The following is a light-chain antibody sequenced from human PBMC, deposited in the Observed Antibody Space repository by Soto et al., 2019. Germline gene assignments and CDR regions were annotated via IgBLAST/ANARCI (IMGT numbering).Light chain of an antibody. V-gene: IGKV1-5*03. CDR1: QSVRAW. Sequence: DIEMTQSPSTLSASVGDRVTIICRASQSVRAWLAWYQQEPGKAPRLLIYKTSSLKSGVRSRFSGSGSGTEFLLTISSLQPDDFATYYCQQYSSYPYTFGQGTKLEIK. CDR3: QQYSSYPYT. J-gene: IGKJ2*01. CDR2: KTS.